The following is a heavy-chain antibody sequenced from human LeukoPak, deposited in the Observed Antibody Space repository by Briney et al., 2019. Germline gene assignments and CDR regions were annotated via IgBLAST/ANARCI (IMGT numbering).Heavy chain of an antibody. CDR1: GFTFSSYA. D-gene: IGHD3-22*01. CDR3: AKENGQIPYYYDSSGYYSGYFDY. J-gene: IGHJ4*02. Sequence: PGGSLRLSCAASGFTFSSYAMSWVRQAPGKGLEWVSAISGSGGSTYYADSVKGRFTISRDNSKNTLYLQMNSLRAEDTAVYYCAKENGQIPYYYDSSGYYSGYFDYWGQGTLVTVSS. V-gene: IGHV3-23*01. CDR2: ISGSGGST.